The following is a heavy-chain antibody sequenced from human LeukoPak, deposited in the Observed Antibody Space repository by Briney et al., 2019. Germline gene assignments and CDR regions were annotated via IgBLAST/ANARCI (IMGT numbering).Heavy chain of an antibody. CDR2: IYYSGST. V-gene: IGHV4-59*01. D-gene: IGHD5-24*01. CDR3: AREDGYNLFDY. J-gene: IGHJ4*02. Sequence: PSETLSLTCIVSGGSISSYYWSWIRQPPGKGLEWIGYIYYSGSTNYNPSLKSRVTISVDTSKNQFSLKLSSVTAADTAVYYCAREDGYNLFDYWGQGTLVTVSS. CDR1: GGSISSYY.